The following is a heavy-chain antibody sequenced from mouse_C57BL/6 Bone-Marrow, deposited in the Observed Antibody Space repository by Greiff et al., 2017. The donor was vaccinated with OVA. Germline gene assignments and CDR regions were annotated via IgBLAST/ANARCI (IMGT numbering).Heavy chain of an antibody. Sequence: VQLQQPGAELVRPGTSVKLSCKASGYTFTSYWMHWVKQRPGQGLEWIGVIDPSDSYTNYNQKFKGKATLTVDTSSSTAYMQLSSLTSEDSAVYYCASNCDRTMDDWGQGTSVTVSS. CDR1: GYTFTSYW. V-gene: IGHV1-59*01. D-gene: IGHD4-1*01. CDR2: IDPSDSYT. J-gene: IGHJ4*01. CDR3: ASNCDRTMDD.